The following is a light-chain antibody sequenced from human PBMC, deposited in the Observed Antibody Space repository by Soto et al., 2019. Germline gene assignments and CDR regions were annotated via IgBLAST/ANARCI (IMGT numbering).Light chain of an antibody. CDR2: AAS. CDR3: QQYYSYPPT. V-gene: IGKV1-8*01. CDR1: QGISSC. Sequence: AIRLTQSPSPFSAPTGDMVTITCRASQGISSCLAWYQQKPGKAPKLLIYAASTLQSGVPSRFSGSGSGTDFTLTISCLQSEDFAPYYCQQYYSYPPTFGQGTKLEIK. J-gene: IGKJ2*01.